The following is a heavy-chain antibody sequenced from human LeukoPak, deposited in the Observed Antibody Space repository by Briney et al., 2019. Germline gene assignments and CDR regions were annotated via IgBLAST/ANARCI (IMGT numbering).Heavy chain of an antibody. CDR3: VRESRPGGAMGLYHNLDY. V-gene: IGHV3-7*01. Sequence: GGSLRLSCAGSGFTFSDFWMTWVRQTPGRGREGGANIKEDGTEKNLVDSVKGRFTISRDSTKNLLFLEMNNLRGDDTAIYYCVRESRPGGAMGLYHNLDYWGQGTLVAVSS. J-gene: IGHJ4*02. D-gene: IGHD1-1*01. CDR2: IKEDGTEK. CDR1: GFTFSDFW.